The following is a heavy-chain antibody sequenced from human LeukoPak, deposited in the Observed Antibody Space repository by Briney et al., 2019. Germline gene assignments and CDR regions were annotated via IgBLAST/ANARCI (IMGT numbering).Heavy chain of an antibody. CDR1: GGTFSSYA. Sequence: SVKVSCKASGGTFSSYAISWVRQAPGQGLEWMGGIIPIFGTANYAQKFQGRVTITTDESTSTAYMELSSLRSEDTAVYYCARDSGLNYILDYWGQGTLVTVSS. J-gene: IGHJ4*02. CDR2: IIPIFGTA. D-gene: IGHD1-7*01. CDR3: ARDSGLNYILDY. V-gene: IGHV1-69*05.